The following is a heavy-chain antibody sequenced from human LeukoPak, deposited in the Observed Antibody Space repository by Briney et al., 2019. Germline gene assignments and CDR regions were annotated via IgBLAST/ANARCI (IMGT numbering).Heavy chain of an antibody. J-gene: IGHJ4*02. Sequence: GWALRLSCAGSGCTFSRYDVYGLRQAPGRGLEGVSPISAWGGSTYYAGSVRGRFTISRSNSQNTLYLQIKTLTARGTAGFYVSKAGTNPNYYDRSRLGDNFDYWGQGTLVTVSS. V-gene: IGHV3-23*01. CDR2: ISAWGGST. D-gene: IGHD3-22*01. CDR1: GCTFSRYD. CDR3: SKAGTNPNYYDRSRLGDNFDY.